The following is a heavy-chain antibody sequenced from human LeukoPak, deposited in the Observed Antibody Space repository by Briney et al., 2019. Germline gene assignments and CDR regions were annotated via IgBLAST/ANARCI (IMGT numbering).Heavy chain of an antibody. D-gene: IGHD1-1*01. V-gene: IGHV1-69*02. J-gene: IGHJ3*02. CDR1: GGTFSSYT. CDR3: ASYGTGYNWNDVDAFDI. Sequence: SVKVSCKASGGTFSSYTISWVRQAPGQGLEWMGRIIPILGIANYAQKFQARVTITSDKSTSTSYMELSSLRSEDTAVYYCASYGTGYNWNDVDAFDIWGQGTMVTVSS. CDR2: IIPILGIA.